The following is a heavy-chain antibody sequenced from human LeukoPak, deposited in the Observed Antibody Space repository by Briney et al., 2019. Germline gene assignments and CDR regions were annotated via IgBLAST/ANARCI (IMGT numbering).Heavy chain of an antibody. CDR1: GGSISSSSYD. D-gene: IGHD3-10*01. CDR2: INHSGST. Sequence: PSETQSLTCTVSGGSISSSSYDWGWIRQPPGKGLEWIGEINHSGSTNYNPSLKSRVTISVDTSKNQFSLKLSSVTAADTAVYYCARRSPLGRGSSNTILTWGQGTLVTVSS. J-gene: IGHJ5*02. CDR3: ARRSPLGRGSSNTILT. V-gene: IGHV4-39*07.